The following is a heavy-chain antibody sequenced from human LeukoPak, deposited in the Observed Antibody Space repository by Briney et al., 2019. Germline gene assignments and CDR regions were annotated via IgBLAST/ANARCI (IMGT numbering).Heavy chain of an antibody. CDR2: IIPNLGTT. Sequence: RASVKASCKASGGTSNSHAISWVRQAPGQGLEWMGRIIPNLGTTNRAQNFQDRVTLTADKSTNTAYMELTSPTSDDTAVYYCATTNDGGGYQWGDFFDFWGQGTLVTVSS. CDR3: ATTNDGGGYQWGDFFDF. J-gene: IGHJ4*02. V-gene: IGHV1-69*04. CDR1: GGTSNSHA. D-gene: IGHD3-22*01.